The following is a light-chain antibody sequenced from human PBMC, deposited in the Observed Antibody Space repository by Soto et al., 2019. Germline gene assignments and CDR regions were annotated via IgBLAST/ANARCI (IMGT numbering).Light chain of an antibody. Sequence: ALTQPPSASGSPGQSVTISCTGTSSDVGGYNYVSWFQHHPGKAPKLLIHEVNKRPSGVPDRFSGSKSGNTASLTVSGLQAEDEADYYCSSYGGNTLFVFGTGTKVTVL. CDR2: EVN. J-gene: IGLJ1*01. CDR1: SSDVGGYNY. V-gene: IGLV2-8*01. CDR3: SSYGGNTLFV.